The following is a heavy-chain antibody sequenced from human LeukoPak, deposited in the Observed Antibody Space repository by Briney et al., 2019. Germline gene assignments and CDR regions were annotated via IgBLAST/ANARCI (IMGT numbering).Heavy chain of an antibody. J-gene: IGHJ4*02. Sequence: ASVKVSCKASGGTFSGYAISWVRQAPGQGLEWMGGIIPIFGTANYAQKFQGRVTITADESTSTAYMELSSLRSEDTAVYYCASERGITGTTQPFDYWGQGTLVTVSS. CDR3: ASERGITGTTQPFDY. D-gene: IGHD1-7*01. CDR2: IIPIFGTA. CDR1: GGTFSGYA. V-gene: IGHV1-69*13.